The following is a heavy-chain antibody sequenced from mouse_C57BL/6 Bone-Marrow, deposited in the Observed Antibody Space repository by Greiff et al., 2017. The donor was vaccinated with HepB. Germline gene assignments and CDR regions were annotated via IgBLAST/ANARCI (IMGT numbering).Heavy chain of an antibody. CDR1: GFSFNTYA. V-gene: IGHV10-1*01. CDR3: VRHVGYYGSGKNYYAMDY. J-gene: IGHJ4*01. D-gene: IGHD1-1*01. Sequence: DVKLVESGGGLVQPKGSLKLSCAASGFSFNTYAMNWVRQAPGKGLEWVARIRSKSNNYATYYADSVKDRFTISRDDSESMLYLQMNNLKTEDTAMYYCVRHVGYYGSGKNYYAMDYWGQGTSVTVSS. CDR2: IRSKSNNYAT.